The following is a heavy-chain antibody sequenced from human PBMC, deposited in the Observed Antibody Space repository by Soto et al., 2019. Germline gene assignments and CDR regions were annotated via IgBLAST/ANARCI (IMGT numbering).Heavy chain of an antibody. CDR1: GYTFTNFG. CDR3: ARGGTPIDC. CDR2: ISAYNDNT. J-gene: IGHJ4*02. V-gene: IGHV1-18*01. Sequence: QVQLVQSGAEVKKPGASVKVSCKASGYTFTNFGISWVRQAPGQGLEWMGWISAYNDNTNYAQNFQGRVTMNTDTPTSTAYKDRRGLRSDDTAVYYCARGGTPIDCWGQGTLCTVSS. D-gene: IGHD3-16*01.